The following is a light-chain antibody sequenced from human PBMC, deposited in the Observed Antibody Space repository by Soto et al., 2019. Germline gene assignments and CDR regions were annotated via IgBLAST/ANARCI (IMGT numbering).Light chain of an antibody. CDR3: QQYDNLPCT. V-gene: IGKV1-33*01. Sequence: DIQMTQSPSSLSASVGDRVTITCQASQDISNYLNWYQQKPGKAPKLLIYDASNLETGVPSRFSRSGSGTDFTFTISSLQPEDIATYYCQQYDNLPCTFGQGTKVEIK. CDR2: DAS. CDR1: QDISNY. J-gene: IGKJ1*01.